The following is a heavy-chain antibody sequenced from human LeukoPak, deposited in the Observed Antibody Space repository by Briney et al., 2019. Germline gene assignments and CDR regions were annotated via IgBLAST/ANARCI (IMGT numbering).Heavy chain of an antibody. Sequence: PSETLSLTCAVYGGSFSGYYWSWIRQPPGKGLEWIGEINHSGSTNYNPSLKSRVTISVDTSKNQFSLKLCSVTAADTAVYYCARARNDYGDYFDYWGQGTLVTVSS. CDR1: GGSFSGYY. CDR3: ARARNDYGDYFDY. V-gene: IGHV4-34*01. J-gene: IGHJ4*02. D-gene: IGHD4-17*01. CDR2: INHSGST.